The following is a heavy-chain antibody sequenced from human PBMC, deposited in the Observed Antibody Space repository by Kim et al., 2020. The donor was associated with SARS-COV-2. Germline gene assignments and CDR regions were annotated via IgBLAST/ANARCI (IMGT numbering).Heavy chain of an antibody. V-gene: IGHV3-30*01. D-gene: IGHD2-21*01. CDR3: ARGVIEVRSFDY. J-gene: IGHJ4*02. Sequence: YYADSVKGRFTISRDNSKNTLYLQMNSLRAEDTAVYYCARGVIEVRSFDYWGQGTLVTVSS.